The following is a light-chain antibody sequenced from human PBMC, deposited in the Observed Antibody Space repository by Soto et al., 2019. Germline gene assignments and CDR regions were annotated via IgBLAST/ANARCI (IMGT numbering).Light chain of an antibody. CDR2: ATS. CDR1: ESDSYY. CDR3: QQTYSTPPIN. V-gene: IGKV1-39*01. J-gene: IGKJ4*01. Sequence: DIQLTQSPSSVSASVGDSVTITCRASESDSYYISWYQQSPGKAPRLLISATSRLQSGVPSRFSGTGSGTHFTLTISGLRPEDFATYYCQQTYSTPPINFGGGTQVEVK.